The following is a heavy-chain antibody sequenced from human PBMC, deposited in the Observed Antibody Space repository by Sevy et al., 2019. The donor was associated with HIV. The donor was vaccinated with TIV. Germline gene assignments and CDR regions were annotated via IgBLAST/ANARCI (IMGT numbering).Heavy chain of an antibody. CDR2: IKRDGSEK. Sequence: GGSLRLSCTASGFSFNMYWMSWVRQAPGQGLEWVAHIKRDGSEKYYVDSVRGRFTISRDNAKNSLYLQMNSLRAEDTAVYYCARDCSSTSCLCGLDVWGQGTTVTVSS. CDR3: ARDCSSTSCLCGLDV. J-gene: IGHJ6*02. V-gene: IGHV3-7*03. CDR1: GFSFNMYW. D-gene: IGHD2-2*01.